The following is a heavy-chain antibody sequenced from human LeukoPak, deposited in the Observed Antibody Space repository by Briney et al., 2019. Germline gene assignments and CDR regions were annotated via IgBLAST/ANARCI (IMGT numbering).Heavy chain of an antibody. Sequence: GGSLRLSCAVSGFTFSSSWMKWVRQAPGKGLEPVAVIKEDGSEKYYVDSVKGRFAISRDNAKNSLYLQMNNVRAEDTAVYFCAANTQSGYWGQGALVTVSS. CDR3: AANTQSGY. CDR2: IKEDGSEK. D-gene: IGHD3-16*01. CDR1: GFTFSSSW. J-gene: IGHJ4*02. V-gene: IGHV3-7*05.